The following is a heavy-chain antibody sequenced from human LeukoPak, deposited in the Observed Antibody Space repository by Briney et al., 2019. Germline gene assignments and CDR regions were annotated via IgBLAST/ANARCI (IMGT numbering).Heavy chain of an antibody. D-gene: IGHD3/OR15-3a*01. J-gene: IGHJ4*02. CDR3: ARDWTLNY. V-gene: IGHV3-30-3*01. CDR2: ISFDGTNK. Sequence: GRSLRLSCAASGFTFSNSAMHWVRQAPGKGLEWVAVISFDGTNKYYADSVKDRFTISRDNSQNTLYLQLNSLRAEDTAVYYCARDWTLNYWGQGTLVTVSS. CDR1: GFTFSNSA.